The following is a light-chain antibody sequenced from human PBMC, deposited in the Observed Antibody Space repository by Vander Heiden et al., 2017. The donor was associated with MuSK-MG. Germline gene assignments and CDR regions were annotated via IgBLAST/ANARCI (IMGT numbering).Light chain of an antibody. Sequence: QSVLTQPASGSGTPGKRVNRSCSGSSSNIGSNTVNWYHQLPGTAPKLLIYSNNQRPSGVPDRFSGSKSGTSASLAISGLQSEDEADYYCAAWDDSLNGVVFGGGTKLTVL. CDR2: SNN. J-gene: IGLJ2*01. V-gene: IGLV1-44*01. CDR1: SSNIGSNT. CDR3: AAWDDSLNGVV.